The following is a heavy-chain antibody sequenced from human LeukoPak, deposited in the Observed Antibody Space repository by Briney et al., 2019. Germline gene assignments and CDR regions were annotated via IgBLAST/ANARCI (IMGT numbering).Heavy chain of an antibody. CDR1: GYSISSGYY. CDR3: TRELAHRTMIFGVVINDAFDI. J-gene: IGHJ3*02. V-gene: IGHV4-38-2*02. CDR2: IYHSGST. D-gene: IGHD3/OR15-3a*01. Sequence: PSETLSLTCTVSGYSISSGYYWGGIRPPPGKGLEWVGSIYHSGSTYYNTSLKSRVTISVDTSKNHFFLKLSSVTAADTAVHYCTRELAHRTMIFGVVINDAFDICGRRTKVTVSS.